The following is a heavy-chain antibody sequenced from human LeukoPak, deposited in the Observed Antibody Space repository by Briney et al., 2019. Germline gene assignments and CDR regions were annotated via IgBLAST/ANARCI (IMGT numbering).Heavy chain of an antibody. V-gene: IGHV1-69*13. CDR2: IIPIFGTA. CDR3: ARARYSSGWYDWYFDL. CDR1: GYTFTSYG. D-gene: IGHD6-19*01. J-gene: IGHJ2*01. Sequence: ASVKVSCKASGYTFTSYGISWVRQAPGQGLEWMGGIIPIFGTANYAQKFQGRVTITADESTSTAYMELSSLRSEDTAVYYCARARYSSGWYDWYFDLWGRGTLVTVSS.